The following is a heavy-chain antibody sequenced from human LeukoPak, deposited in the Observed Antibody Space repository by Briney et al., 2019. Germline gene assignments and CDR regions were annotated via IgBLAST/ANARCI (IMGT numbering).Heavy chain of an antibody. CDR3: ARYLGGIARHFDF. D-gene: IGHD6-13*01. Sequence: TSETLSLTCTVSGVSISSYYWSWIREPPGKGLEWLGYIFYSGSTNYNPSLKSRVTISVDTSKNQFSLKLSSVAAADTAVYYCARYLGGIARHFDFWGQGSLVTVSS. CDR1: GVSISSYY. V-gene: IGHV4-59*01. CDR2: IFYSGST. J-gene: IGHJ4*02.